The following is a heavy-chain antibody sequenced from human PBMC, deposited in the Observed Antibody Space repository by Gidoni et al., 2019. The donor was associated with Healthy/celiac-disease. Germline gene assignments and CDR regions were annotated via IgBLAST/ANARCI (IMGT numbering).Heavy chain of an antibody. CDR2: ISSSSSYT. D-gene: IGHD3-9*01. Sequence: QVQLVESGGGLVKPGGSLRLPCAASGFTFSDYYMSWIRQAPGKGLEWVSYISSSSSYTNYADSVKGRFTISRDNAKNSLCLQMNSLRAEDTAVYYCARGGYFDWFGWFDPWGQGTLVTVSS. CDR3: ARGGYFDWFGWFDP. J-gene: IGHJ5*02. CDR1: GFTFSDYY. V-gene: IGHV3-11*05.